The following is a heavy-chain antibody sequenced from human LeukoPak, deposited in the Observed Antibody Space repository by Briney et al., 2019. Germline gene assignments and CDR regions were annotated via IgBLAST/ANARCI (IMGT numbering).Heavy chain of an antibody. Sequence: SETLSLTCTVSGGSISSYYWSWIRQPAGKGLEWIGRIYTSGSTNYNPSLKSRVTMSVDTSKNQFSLKLSSVTAADTAVYYCARHAVTMIVVVIKGAFDIWGQGTMVTVSS. V-gene: IGHV4-4*07. CDR2: IYTSGST. CDR3: ARHAVTMIVVVIKGAFDI. D-gene: IGHD3-22*01. J-gene: IGHJ3*02. CDR1: GGSISSYY.